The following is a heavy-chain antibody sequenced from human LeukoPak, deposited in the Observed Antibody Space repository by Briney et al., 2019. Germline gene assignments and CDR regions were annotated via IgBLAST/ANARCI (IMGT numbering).Heavy chain of an antibody. J-gene: IGHJ4*02. CDR2: INPNSGGT. D-gene: IGHD1-7*01. Sequence: ASVKVFCKASGGTFSSYAISWVRQAPGQGLEWMGWINPNSGGTNYAQKFQGRVTMTRDTSISTAYMELSRLRSDDTAVYYCARDTDWNYNDYWGQGALVTVSS. CDR1: GGTFSSYA. V-gene: IGHV1-2*02. CDR3: ARDTDWNYNDY.